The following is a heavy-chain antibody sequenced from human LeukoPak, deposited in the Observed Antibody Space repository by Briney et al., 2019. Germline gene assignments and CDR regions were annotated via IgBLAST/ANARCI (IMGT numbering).Heavy chain of an antibody. CDR1: GYTFTSYY. V-gene: IGHV1-46*01. D-gene: IGHD3-9*01. J-gene: IGHJ4*02. Sequence: ASVRVSCKASGYTFTSYYTHWVRQAPGQGLEWMGIINPSGGSTSYAQKFQGRVTMTRDTSTSTVYMELSSLRSEDTAVYYCARTGSHNYDILTGYPHWGQGTLVTVPS. CDR3: ARTGSHNYDILTGYPH. CDR2: INPSGGST.